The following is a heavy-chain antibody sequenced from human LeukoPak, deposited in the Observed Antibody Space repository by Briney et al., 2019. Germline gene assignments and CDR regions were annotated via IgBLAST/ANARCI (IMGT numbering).Heavy chain of an antibody. CDR3: ARTYYYGSGSSRGRWFDP. CDR1: GGSISSGGYH. D-gene: IGHD3-10*01. V-gene: IGHV4-31*03. J-gene: IGHJ5*02. CDR2: IYYSGTT. Sequence: SQTLSLTCTVSGGSISSGGYHWSWIRQHPGKGLEWIGYIYYSGTTSYNPSLKSRVTISVDTSKKKFSLKVSSVTVADTAVYYCARTYYYGSGSSRGRWFDPWGQGTLVTVSS.